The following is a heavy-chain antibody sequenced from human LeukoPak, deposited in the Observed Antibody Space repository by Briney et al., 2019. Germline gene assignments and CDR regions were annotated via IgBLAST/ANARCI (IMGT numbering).Heavy chain of an antibody. CDR3: AKGARVGYDILTGLFDL. Sequence: PGGSLRLSCAASGLTFRSYGMHGARQAPGRGREEGAVLSYDGSNKYYAESVKGRFTISRDNSKNTLYLQMNSLIAEDTAVYYCAKGARVGYDILTGLFDLWGQGTLVTVSS. CDR2: LSYDGSNK. CDR1: GLTFRSYG. V-gene: IGHV3-30*18. D-gene: IGHD3-9*01. J-gene: IGHJ5*02.